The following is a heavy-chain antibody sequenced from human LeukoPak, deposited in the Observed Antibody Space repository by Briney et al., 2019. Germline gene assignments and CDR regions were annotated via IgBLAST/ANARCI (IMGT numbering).Heavy chain of an antibody. V-gene: IGHV1-18*01. CDR2: ISAYNGNT. CDR3: AREVPYYYDSSGYYLFDY. J-gene: IGHJ4*02. D-gene: IGHD3-22*01. CDR1: GGTFSSYA. Sequence: GASVKVSCKASGGTFSSYAISWVRQAPGQGLEWMGWISAYNGNTNYAQKLQGRVTMTTDTSTSTAYMELRSLRSDDTAVYYCAREVPYYYDSSGYYLFDYWGQGTLVTVSS.